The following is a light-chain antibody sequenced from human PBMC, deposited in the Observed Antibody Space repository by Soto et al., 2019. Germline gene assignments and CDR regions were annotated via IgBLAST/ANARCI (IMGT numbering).Light chain of an antibody. V-gene: IGKV3D-20*02. J-gene: IGKJ5*01. CDR2: GAS. CDR1: QSVSSSS. CDR3: QQRSDWPS. Sequence: IVLTQSPGTLSLSPWERATLSCRASQSVSSSSLAWYQQKPGQAPRLLIYGASSRATGIPDRFSGSGSATDFTLTISSLEPEDFAVDYCQQRSDWPSFGQGTRLEIK.